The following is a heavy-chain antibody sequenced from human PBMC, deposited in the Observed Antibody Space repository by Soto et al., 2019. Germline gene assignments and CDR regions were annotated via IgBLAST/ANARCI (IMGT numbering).Heavy chain of an antibody. J-gene: IGHJ4*02. CDR3: AKEIADSSDYPLDY. CDR2: ISNDGSSK. Sequence: QVQLVESGGGVVQPGRSLRLSCAASGFTFSSLGMHWVRQAPGKGLEWVAIISNDGSSKYYADSVKGRFTISRDNSKNTLDLQLNSLRTEDTAVYYCAKEIADSSDYPLDYWGQGTLVTVSS. CDR1: GFTFSSLG. V-gene: IGHV3-30*18. D-gene: IGHD3-22*01.